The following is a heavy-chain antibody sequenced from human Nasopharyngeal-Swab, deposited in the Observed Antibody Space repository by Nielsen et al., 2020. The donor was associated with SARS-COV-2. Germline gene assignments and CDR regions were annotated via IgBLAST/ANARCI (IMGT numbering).Heavy chain of an antibody. V-gene: IGHV1-58*01. CDR3: AAGVYYDFWSGYPPLDY. Sequence: AVNVLCKASGLTYTSSAVQWVRQARGQSREGIGWIVVGSGNTNYAQKFQERVTITRDMSTSTAYKELSSLRSEDTAVYYCAAGVYYDFWSGYPPLDYWGQGTLVTVSS. CDR1: GLTYTSSA. J-gene: IGHJ4*02. D-gene: IGHD3-3*01. CDR2: IVVGSGNT.